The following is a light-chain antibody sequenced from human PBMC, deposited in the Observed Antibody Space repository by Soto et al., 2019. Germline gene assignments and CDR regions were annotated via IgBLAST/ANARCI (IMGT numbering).Light chain of an antibody. V-gene: IGLV2-14*03. CDR1: SSDVCGYNY. CDR3: SSYTSSSTLYV. J-gene: IGLJ1*01. Sequence: QSVLTQPASVSGSPGQSITISCTGTSSDVCGYNYVSWYQHHPGKAPKLMIYDVSSRPSGVSNRFSGSKSGNTASLTISGLQAEDEADYYCSSYTSSSTLYVFGTGTKLTVL. CDR2: DVS.